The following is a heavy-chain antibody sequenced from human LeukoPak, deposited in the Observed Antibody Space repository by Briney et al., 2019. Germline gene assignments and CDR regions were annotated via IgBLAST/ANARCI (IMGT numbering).Heavy chain of an antibody. Sequence: WGTLSLTCTVSGGSISDSRYYWGWIRQPPGMGLEWIGNIHYSGSTNYNPSVKSRVTISIDTSKNQFSLELSSLTAADTAVYYCARRDYIITYFFDNWGQGTLVTVSS. CDR3: ARRDYIITYFFDN. V-gene: IGHV4-39*01. D-gene: IGHD4-17*01. CDR2: IHYSGST. CDR1: GGSISDSRYY. J-gene: IGHJ4*02.